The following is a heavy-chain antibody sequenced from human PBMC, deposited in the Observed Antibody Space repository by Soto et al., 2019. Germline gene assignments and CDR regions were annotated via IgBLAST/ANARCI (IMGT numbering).Heavy chain of an antibody. V-gene: IGHV1-69*06. Sequence: QVQLVQSGAEVNKPGSSVKVSCTASGGTFSSYAISWVRQAPGQGLEWMGGIIPIFGTANYAQKFQGRVTITADKSTSPAYMELSSLGSEDTAVYYCARGGDSSSSWGYYCGIDVWGQGTTITVSS. D-gene: IGHD6-6*01. J-gene: IGHJ6*02. CDR3: ARGGDSSSSWGYYCGIDV. CDR2: IIPIFGTA. CDR1: GGTFSSYA.